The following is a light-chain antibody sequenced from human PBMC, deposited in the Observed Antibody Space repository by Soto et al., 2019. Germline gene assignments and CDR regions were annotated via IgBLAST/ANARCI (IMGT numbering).Light chain of an antibody. Sequence: QSVLSQPPSASGTPGQRVTISCSGSSSNIGRNAVNWYHQLPGTAPKLLIYSNNQRPSGVPDRFSGPKSGTSASLAISGLQSEDEADYYCAAWDASLNAYVFGSGTKVTVL. CDR2: SNN. J-gene: IGLJ1*01. CDR3: AAWDASLNAYV. CDR1: SSNIGRNA. V-gene: IGLV1-44*01.